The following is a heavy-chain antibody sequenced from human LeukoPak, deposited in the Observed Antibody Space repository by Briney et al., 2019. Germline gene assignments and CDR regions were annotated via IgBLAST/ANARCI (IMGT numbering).Heavy chain of an antibody. CDR3: ARGLYYYDSSSPLFDY. J-gene: IGHJ4*02. Sequence: GGSLRPSCVASGFTFSNYWMSWVRQAPGKGLEWVAVISYDGSNKYYADSVKGRFTISRDNSKNTLYLQMNSLRAEDTAVYYCARGLYYYDSSSPLFDYWGQGTLVTVSS. CDR2: ISYDGSNK. CDR1: GFTFSNYW. D-gene: IGHD3-22*01. V-gene: IGHV3-30-3*01.